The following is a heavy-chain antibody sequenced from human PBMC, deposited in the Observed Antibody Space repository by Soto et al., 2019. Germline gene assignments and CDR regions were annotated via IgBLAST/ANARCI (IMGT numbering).Heavy chain of an antibody. CDR3: ARTYCSGGGFYPPSFYYYGMDV. CDR1: GCSISSSSYY. D-gene: IGHD2-15*01. V-gene: IGHV4-39*01. Sequence: SETLSLTCTVSGCSISSSSYYWAWIRQPPGKSLELIGSIYYSGDTYYNPSLKSRITVSIDTSKNQFSLKLRSVTAADTAVYYCARTYCSGGGFYPPSFYYYGMDVWGQGTTVTVFS. J-gene: IGHJ6*02. CDR2: IYYSGDT.